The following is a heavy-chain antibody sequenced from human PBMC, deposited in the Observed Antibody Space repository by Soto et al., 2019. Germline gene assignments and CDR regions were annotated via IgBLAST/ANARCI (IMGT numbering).Heavy chain of an antibody. CDR3: ATHDIAAAGTLWFDP. V-gene: IGHV4-39*01. D-gene: IGHD6-13*01. CDR1: DGSISSVSYY. J-gene: IGHJ5*02. Sequence: QLQLQESGPGLVKPSETLSLACTVSDGSISSVSYYWGWIRQPPGKGLEWIGTIYYSGSTYYNPSLRSRVTISVDTSKNQFSLKLSSVTAADTAVYYCATHDIAAAGTLWFDPWGQGTLVTVSS. CDR2: IYYSGST.